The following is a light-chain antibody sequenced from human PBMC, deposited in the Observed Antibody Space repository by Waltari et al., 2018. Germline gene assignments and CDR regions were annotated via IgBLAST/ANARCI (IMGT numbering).Light chain of an antibody. V-gene: IGLV2-23*02. CDR2: EVS. J-gene: IGLJ1*01. CDR1: SSDIGIYNL. Sequence: QSALTQPASVSGSPGQSITLSCTGSSSDIGIYNLVSWYQHHPGKVHQLIIYEVSERPSGVSGRFSGSKSGNTASLTLSDLQPEDGADYYCCSYAGDSTYVFGTGTKVTVL. CDR3: CSYAGDSTYV.